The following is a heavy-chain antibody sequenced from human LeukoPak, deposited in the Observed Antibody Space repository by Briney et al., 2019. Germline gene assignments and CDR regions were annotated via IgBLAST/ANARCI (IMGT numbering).Heavy chain of an antibody. CDR2: IYYSGST. Sequence: SETLSLTCTVSGGSISSSSYYWGWIRQPPGKGLEWIGSIYYSGSTYYNPSLQSRVTISVDTFKNQFSLKLSSVTAADTAVYYCARLKGYSSGWYPSYYFDYWGQGTLVTVSS. J-gene: IGHJ4*02. CDR3: ARLKGYSSGWYPSYYFDY. CDR1: GGSISSSSYY. D-gene: IGHD6-19*01. V-gene: IGHV4-39*07.